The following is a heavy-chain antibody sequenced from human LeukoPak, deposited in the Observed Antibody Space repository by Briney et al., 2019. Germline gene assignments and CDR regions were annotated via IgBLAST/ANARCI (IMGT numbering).Heavy chain of an antibody. CDR3: VRRRVGDAPASDM. CDR2: CRGKTNSYST. J-gene: IGHJ3*02. D-gene: IGHD1-26*01. CDR1: GFTFSDHA. V-gene: IGHV3-72*01. Sequence: PGGSLRLSCAAFGFTFSDHAMDWVRQAPGEGLEWVARCRGKTNSYSTEYAASVNGRFTISRDDSKNSLYLQMNSLKTEDTAVYYCVRRRVGDAPASDMWGQGTTVTVSS.